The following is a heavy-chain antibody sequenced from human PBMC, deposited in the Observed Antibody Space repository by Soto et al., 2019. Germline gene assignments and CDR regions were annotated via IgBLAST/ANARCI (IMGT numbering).Heavy chain of an antibody. CDR1: GFTVAESA. V-gene: IGHV3-9*01. D-gene: IGHD3-10*01. CDR2: ISWNSRSI. CDR3: TKGYYGSGSSYFDY. Sequence: EVQWVESGGGLVQPGGSLRLSCAASGFTVAESAMHWVRQAPGKGLEWVSGISWNSRSIDYADSVKGRFTISRDNAKNSLFLQMNSLRREDTALYYCTKGYYGSGSSYFDYWSRGALVTVSS. J-gene: IGHJ4*02.